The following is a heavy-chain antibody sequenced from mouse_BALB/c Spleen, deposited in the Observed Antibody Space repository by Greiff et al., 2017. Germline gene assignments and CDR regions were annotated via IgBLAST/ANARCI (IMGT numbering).Heavy chain of an antibody. CDR3: ARHEEGDWAFAY. CDR1: GYTFTEYT. J-gene: IGHJ3*01. V-gene: IGHV1-62-2*01. Sequence: VKLVESGAELVKPGASVKLSCKASGYTFTEYTIHWVKQRSGQGLEWIGWFYPGSGSIKYNEKFKDKATLTADKSSSTVYMELSRLTSEDSAVYFCARHEEGDWAFAYWGQGTLVTVSA. CDR2: FYPGSGSI. D-gene: IGHD4-1*01.